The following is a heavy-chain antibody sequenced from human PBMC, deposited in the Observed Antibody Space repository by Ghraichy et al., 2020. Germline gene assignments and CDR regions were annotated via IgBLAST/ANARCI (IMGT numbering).Heavy chain of an antibody. J-gene: IGHJ5*02. CDR1: GGSFSGYY. CDR3: ARGVTTGYCSSTSCYHFLLGWFDP. Sequence: SQTLSLTCAVYGGSFSGYYWSWIRQPPGKGLEWIGEINHSGSTNYNPSLKSRVTISVDTSKNQFSLKLSSVTAADTAVYYCARGVTTGYCSSTSCYHFLLGWFDPWGQGTLVTVSS. D-gene: IGHD2-2*01. CDR2: INHSGST. V-gene: IGHV4-34*01.